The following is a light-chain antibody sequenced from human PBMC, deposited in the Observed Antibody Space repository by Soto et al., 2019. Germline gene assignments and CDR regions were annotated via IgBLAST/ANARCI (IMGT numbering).Light chain of an antibody. Sequence: LTPPASVSGSPGQSITISCTGTSSDVGGYNYVSWYQQHPGKAPKLMIYEVSNRPSGVSNRFSGSKSGNTASLTISGLQAEDEADYYCNSYTSSSTLDVFGTGTKVTV. J-gene: IGLJ1*01. V-gene: IGLV2-14*01. CDR2: EVS. CDR1: SSDVGGYNY. CDR3: NSYTSSSTLDV.